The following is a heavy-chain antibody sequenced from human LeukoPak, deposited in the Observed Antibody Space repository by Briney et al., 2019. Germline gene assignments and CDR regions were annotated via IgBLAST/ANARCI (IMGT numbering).Heavy chain of an antibody. J-gene: IGHJ4*02. CDR2: IGISGSNI. V-gene: IGHV3-48*03. D-gene: IGHD3-10*01. Sequence: PGGSLRLSCAASGFTFNTYEMMWVRQLSGGLEWVSYIGISGSNIYYADAVKGRFTIFRDNARNSVYLQMSSLRAEDTALYYCARKSASGNYPLDYWGQGTLVTVSS. CDR3: ARKSASGNYPLDY. CDR1: GFTFNTYE.